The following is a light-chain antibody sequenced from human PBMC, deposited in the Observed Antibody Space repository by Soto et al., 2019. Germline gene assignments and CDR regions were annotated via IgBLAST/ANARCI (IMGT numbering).Light chain of an antibody. CDR1: QSISSW. CDR2: DAS. Sequence: DIHMTQSPSTLSASVGDRVTITCRASQSISSWLAWYQQKPGKAPKLLIYDASSLESGVPSRFSGSGSGTEFALTIISLQPDDFATYYCQQYNSYSGTFGQGTNVEIK. CDR3: QQYNSYSGT. V-gene: IGKV1-5*01. J-gene: IGKJ1*01.